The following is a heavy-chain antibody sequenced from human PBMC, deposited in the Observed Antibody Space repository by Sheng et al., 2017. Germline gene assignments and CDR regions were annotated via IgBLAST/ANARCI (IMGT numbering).Heavy chain of an antibody. V-gene: IGHV3-48*03. D-gene: IGHD3-10*01. CDR1: GFTFSTYE. CDR2: ISGSGSTI. CDR3: ARDKGYGSGTYLSSDYMDV. Sequence: EVQLVESGGGLVQPGGSLRLSCAASGFTFSTYEMNWVRQAPGKGLEWVSHISGSGSTIYYADSVKGRFTLSRDNAKNSLYLQMNSLRAEDTAVYYCARDKGYGSGTYLSSDYMDVWGQGTTVTVSS. J-gene: IGHJ6*03.